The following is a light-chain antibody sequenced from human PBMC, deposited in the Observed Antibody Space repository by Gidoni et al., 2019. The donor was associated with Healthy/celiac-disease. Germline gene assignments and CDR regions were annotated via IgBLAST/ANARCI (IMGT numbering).Light chain of an antibody. Sequence: EIVMTQSPATLSVSPGERATLSCRASQSVSSNLAWYQQKHGQAPRLLIYGASTRATGIPARFSGSGSGTEFTLTISSLQSEDFAVYYCQQYNNWPPTFGQGTKVEI. CDR3: QQYNNWPPT. J-gene: IGKJ1*01. V-gene: IGKV3-15*01. CDR1: QSVSSN. CDR2: GAS.